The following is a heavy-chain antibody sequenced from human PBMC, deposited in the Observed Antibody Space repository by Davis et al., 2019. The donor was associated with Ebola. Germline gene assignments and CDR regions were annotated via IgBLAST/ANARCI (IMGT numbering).Heavy chain of an antibody. J-gene: IGHJ5*02. CDR2: IYYSGST. CDR3: ARVEVHITGTLCRFDP. V-gene: IGHV4-30-4*08. D-gene: IGHD1-7*01. Sequence: PSETLSLTCTVSAGAISSGDYYWSWIRKPPGKGLEWIGYIYYSGSTYYNPSIKRRVTISVDTSKNQFSLKLSSVTAADTAVYYCARVEVHITGTLCRFDPCGQGTLVTVSS. CDR1: AGAISSGDYY.